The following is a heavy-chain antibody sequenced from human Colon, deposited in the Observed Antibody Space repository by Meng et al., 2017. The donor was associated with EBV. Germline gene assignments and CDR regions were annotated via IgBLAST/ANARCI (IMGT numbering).Heavy chain of an antibody. CDR3: ARGGYYSFDY. D-gene: IGHD5-18*01. J-gene: IGHJ4*02. CDR2: IYHSGST. CDR1: GGPISSVYW. V-gene: IGHV4-4*02. Sequence: QVQLQGSGPGLVKPSETPSLTCAVSGGPISSVYWWTWVRQSPGKGLEWIGEIYHSGSTNYNPSLKSRVTISVDKSKNQFSLKLTSVTAADTAAYYCARGGYYSFDYWGQRTLVTVSS.